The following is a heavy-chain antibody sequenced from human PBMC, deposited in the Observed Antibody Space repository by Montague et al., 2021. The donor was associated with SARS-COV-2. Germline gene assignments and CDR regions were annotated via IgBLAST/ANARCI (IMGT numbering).Heavy chain of an antibody. CDR1: GGSFSGYY. CDR3: ARGLLTINMLVVVMAGDSGWFEP. D-gene: IGHD3-22*01. J-gene: IGHJ5*02. Sequence: SETLSLTCAVYGGSFSGYYWSWIRQPPGKGLEWIGEINQSESPNYNPSLKSRVTISLDTSKNQISLRLTSVTAADTAVYYCARGLLTINMLVVVMAGDSGWFEPWGQGNLVNLSS. CDR2: INQSESP. V-gene: IGHV4-34*01.